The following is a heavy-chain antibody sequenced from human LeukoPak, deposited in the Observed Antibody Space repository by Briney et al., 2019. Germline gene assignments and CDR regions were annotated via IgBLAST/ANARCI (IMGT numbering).Heavy chain of an antibody. CDR2: IYHSGTT. CDR1: GLSISSGYY. CDR3: AREGDGKNYVSWFDP. D-gene: IGHD5-24*01. Sequence: PSETLSLTCSVSGLSISSGYYWAWIRQPPGKRLEWIASIYHSGTTYYNPSLESRVSIWLDRSKNQFSLKVNSLTAADTAVYFCAREGDGKNYVSWFDPWGQGTLVTVSS. V-gene: IGHV4-38-2*02. J-gene: IGHJ5*02.